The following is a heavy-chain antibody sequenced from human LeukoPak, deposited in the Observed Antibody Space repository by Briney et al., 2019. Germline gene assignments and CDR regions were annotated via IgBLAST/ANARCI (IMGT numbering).Heavy chain of an antibody. CDR3: ARDRYSSSWYVSYYYMDV. V-gene: IGHV1-69*10. J-gene: IGHJ6*03. D-gene: IGHD6-13*01. Sequence: SVKVSCKASGGTFSSYSISWVRQAPGQGLEWMGGIIPIFGIANFAQKFKGRVTIRADKSTSTAYMELSSLRSEDTAVYYCARDRYSSSWYVSYYYMDVWGKGTTVTISS. CDR1: GGTFSSYS. CDR2: IIPIFGIA.